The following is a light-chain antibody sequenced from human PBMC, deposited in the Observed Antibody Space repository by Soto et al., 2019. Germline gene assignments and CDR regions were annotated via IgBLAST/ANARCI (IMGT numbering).Light chain of an antibody. CDR3: QQYNSYPWT. Sequence: DIQLTQSTSPLSASLGDRVTITCRASQSIDHWLAWYQQKPGKAPHLLIYDASRLGTGVPSRFSGSGSGTEFTLTISTLQPSDFATYYCQQYNSYPWTFGQGTKVDIK. CDR2: DAS. CDR1: QSIDHW. V-gene: IGKV1-5*01. J-gene: IGKJ1*01.